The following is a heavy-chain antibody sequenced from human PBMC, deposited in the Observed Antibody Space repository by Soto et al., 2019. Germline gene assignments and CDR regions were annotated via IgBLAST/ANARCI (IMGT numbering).Heavy chain of an antibody. CDR3: AKARTLTIFGPFDY. J-gene: IGHJ4*02. D-gene: IGHD3-3*01. CDR1: GFTFSSYA. CDR2: ISGSGGST. V-gene: IGHV3-23*01. Sequence: AGGSLRLSCAASGFTFSSYAMSWVRQAPGKELEWVSAISGSGGSTYYADSVKGRFTISRDNSKNTLYLQMNSLRAEDTAVYYCAKARTLTIFGPFDYWGQGTLVTVSS.